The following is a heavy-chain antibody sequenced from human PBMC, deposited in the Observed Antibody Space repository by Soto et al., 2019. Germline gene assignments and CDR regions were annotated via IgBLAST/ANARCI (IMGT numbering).Heavy chain of an antibody. Sequence: EEQLLESGGGSVQPGGSLRLSCEASGFAFSNYAMNWVRQAPGKGLEWVSGISGSGGGTFFADSVRGRFAISRDNPKNMLHLQLNSLRAEDTAMYYCAKVSHLLLWPGEPTYMDVWGKETPVTVSS. D-gene: IGHD3-10*01. J-gene: IGHJ6*03. CDR3: AKVSHLLLWPGEPTYMDV. CDR1: GFAFSNYA. CDR2: ISGSGGGT. V-gene: IGHV3-23*01.